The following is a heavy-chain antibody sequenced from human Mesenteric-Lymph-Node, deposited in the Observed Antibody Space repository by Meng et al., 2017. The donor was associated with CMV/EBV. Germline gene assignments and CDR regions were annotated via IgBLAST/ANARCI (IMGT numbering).Heavy chain of an antibody. CDR1: GFTFSDNE. Sequence: GGSLRLSCAASGFTFSDNEMNWVRQTHGKGLEWVSSIIWNSGSIGYADSVKGRFTISRDNAKNSLYLQMSSLRPEDTASYYCAKDVRYQGFYFYGVDVWGQGTTVTVSS. CDR2: IIWNSGSI. D-gene: IGHD2-2*01. J-gene: IGHJ6*02. CDR3: AKDVRYQGFYFYGVDV. V-gene: IGHV3-9*01.